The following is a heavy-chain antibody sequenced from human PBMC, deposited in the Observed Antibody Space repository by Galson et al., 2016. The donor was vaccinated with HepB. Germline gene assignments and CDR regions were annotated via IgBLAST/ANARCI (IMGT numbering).Heavy chain of an antibody. CDR3: VTGGGNYGFDF. J-gene: IGHJ4*02. V-gene: IGHV3-23*01. D-gene: IGHD1-26*01. CDR1: GFTFNTYA. CDR2: ISNSGSTT. Sequence: SLRLSCAASGFTFNTYAMSWVRQAPGKGLEWVSAISNSGSTTYYADSVKGRIVISRDDSQNMLFLQMNSLKTEDTAVYYCVTGGGNYGFDFWGQGALVTVSS.